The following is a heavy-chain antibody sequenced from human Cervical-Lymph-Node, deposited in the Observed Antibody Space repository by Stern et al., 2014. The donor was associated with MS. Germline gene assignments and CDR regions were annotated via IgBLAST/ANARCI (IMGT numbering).Heavy chain of an antibody. J-gene: IGHJ4*02. CDR2: IHHSGNT. V-gene: IGHV4-59*08. D-gene: IGHD1-26*01. CDR3: ARLGDVAK. CDR1: GDSISTYY. Sequence: MQLVESGPGLVKPSETLSLTCTVSGDSISTYYWSWIRQPPGKGLEWIGYIHHSGNTNSNPSLKSRVTVSVDTSKNQFSLKLNSMTAADTAVYYCARLGDVAKWGQGTLVIVSS.